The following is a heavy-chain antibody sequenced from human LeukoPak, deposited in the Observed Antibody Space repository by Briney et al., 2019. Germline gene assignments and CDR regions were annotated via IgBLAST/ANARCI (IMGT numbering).Heavy chain of an antibody. CDR2: IIPILGIA. D-gene: IGHD3-3*02. CDR3: ARDHLQGNWFDP. CDR1: GGTFSSHA. V-gene: IGHV1-69*04. J-gene: IGHJ5*02. Sequence: ASVKVSCKASGGTFSSHAISWVRQAPGQGLEWMGRIIPILGIANYAQKFQGRGTITTDKSTSTAYMELSSLRSEDTAVYYCARDHLQGNWFDPWGQGTLVTVSS.